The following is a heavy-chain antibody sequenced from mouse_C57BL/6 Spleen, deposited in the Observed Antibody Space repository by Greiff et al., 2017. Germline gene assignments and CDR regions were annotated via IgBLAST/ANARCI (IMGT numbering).Heavy chain of an antibody. J-gene: IGHJ3*01. CDR1: GYTFTSYW. V-gene: IGHV1-69*01. CDR3: ARFDPFAY. CDR2: IDPSDSYT. Sequence: QVQLQQPGAELVMPGASVKLSCKASGYTFTSYWMHWVKQRPGQGLEWIGDIDPSDSYTNYNQKFKGKSTLTVDKSSSTAYMQLSSLTAEDSAVYYCARFDPFAYWGQGTLVTVSA.